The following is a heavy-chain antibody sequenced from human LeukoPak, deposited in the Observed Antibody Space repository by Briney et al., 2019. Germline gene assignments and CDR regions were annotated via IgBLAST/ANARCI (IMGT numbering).Heavy chain of an antibody. Sequence: SETLSLTCAVYGGSFSGYYWSWIRQPPGKGLEWIGEINHSGSTNYNSSLKSRVTISVDTSKNQFSLKLSSVTAADTAVYYCARVHLTGYYNVHYYYGMDVWGKGTTVTVSS. CDR1: GGSFSGYY. CDR2: INHSGST. J-gene: IGHJ6*04. V-gene: IGHV4-34*01. D-gene: IGHD3-9*01. CDR3: ARVHLTGYYNVHYYYGMDV.